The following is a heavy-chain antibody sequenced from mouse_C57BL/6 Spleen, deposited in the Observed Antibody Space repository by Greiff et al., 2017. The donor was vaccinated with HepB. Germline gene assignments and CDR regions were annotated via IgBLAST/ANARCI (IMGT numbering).Heavy chain of an antibody. Sequence: QVQLKESGAELARPGASVKLSCKASGYTFTSYGISWVKQRTGQGLEWIGEIYPRSGNTYYNEKFKGKATRTADKSSSTAYMELRSLTSEDSAVYFCARFYCSRKDYFDYWGQGTTLTVSS. CDR2: IYPRSGNT. J-gene: IGHJ2*01. V-gene: IGHV1-81*01. CDR1: GYTFTSYG. D-gene: IGHD1-1*01. CDR3: ARFYCSRKDYFDY.